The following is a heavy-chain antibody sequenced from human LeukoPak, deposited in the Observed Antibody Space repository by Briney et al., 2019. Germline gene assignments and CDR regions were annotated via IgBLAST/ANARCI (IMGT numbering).Heavy chain of an antibody. CDR3: ASGWNTVVVPIDF. Sequence: PGGSLRLSCAASGFTFSTYWMQWVRQAPGKGLVWVSRINSDGSSTSYADSVKGRFTISRDNAKNTLYLQMNSLRAEDTAVYYCASGWNTVVVPIDFWGQGNQVTVSS. V-gene: IGHV3-74*01. J-gene: IGHJ4*02. CDR1: GFTFSTYW. D-gene: IGHD5-18*01. CDR2: INSDGSST.